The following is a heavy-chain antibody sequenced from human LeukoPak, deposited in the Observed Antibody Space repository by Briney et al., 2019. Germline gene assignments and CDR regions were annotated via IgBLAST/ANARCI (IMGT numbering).Heavy chain of an antibody. CDR1: GFTFSSYA. Sequence: GRSLRLSCAASGFTFSSYAMRWVRQAPGKGLEWVAVISYDGSNKYYADSVKGRFTISRDNSKNTLYLQMNSLRAEDKAVYYCARDFGSGSYDYWGQGTLVTVSS. V-gene: IGHV3-30-3*01. CDR2: ISYDGSNK. J-gene: IGHJ4*02. CDR3: ARDFGSGSYDY. D-gene: IGHD1-26*01.